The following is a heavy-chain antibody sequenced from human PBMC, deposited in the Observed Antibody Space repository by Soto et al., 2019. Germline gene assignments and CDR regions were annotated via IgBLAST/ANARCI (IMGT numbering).Heavy chain of an antibody. CDR3: ARLYHWFDP. J-gene: IGHJ5*02. V-gene: IGHV4-39*01. CDR1: GGAISGRSNY. CDR2: IYSGGST. D-gene: IGHD2-2*02. Sequence: PSETLSLTCNVSGGAISGRSNYWGWIRQPPGKGLEYIGSIYSGGSTYYNPSLKSRVTLSVDTSQNQFFLRLTSVTAADTAVYYCARLYHWFDPWGQGTLVTVSS.